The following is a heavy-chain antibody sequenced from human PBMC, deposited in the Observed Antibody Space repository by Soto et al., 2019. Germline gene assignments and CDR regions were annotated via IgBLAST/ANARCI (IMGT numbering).Heavy chain of an antibody. CDR3: AKDVGRTYEYFDY. V-gene: IGHV3-30*18. CDR1: GFISSNYG. CDR2: ISSDGSNR. Sequence: QVQLVESGGGVVQPGRSLRLSCAASGFISSNYGMHWVRQAPGKGLEWVAVISSDGSNRYYADSVKGRFTISRDSSKNTLYLQMNSLRGDDTALYYCAKDVGRTYEYFDYWGQGTLVTVSS. J-gene: IGHJ4*02. D-gene: IGHD5-12*01.